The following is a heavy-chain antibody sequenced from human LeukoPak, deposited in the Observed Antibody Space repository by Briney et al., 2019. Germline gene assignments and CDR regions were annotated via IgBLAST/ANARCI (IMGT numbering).Heavy chain of an antibody. V-gene: IGHV3-20*04. D-gene: IGHD6-19*01. CDR1: GFTFDDYG. CDR3: ATSRIAVAGRDY. CDR2: INWSGGST. J-gene: IGHJ4*02. Sequence: GGSLRLSCAASGFTFDDYGMSWVRQAPGKGLEWVSGINWSGGSTGYADSVKCRFTISRDNAKNSLYLQMNSLRAEDTALYYCATSRIAVAGRDYWGQGTLSPSPQ.